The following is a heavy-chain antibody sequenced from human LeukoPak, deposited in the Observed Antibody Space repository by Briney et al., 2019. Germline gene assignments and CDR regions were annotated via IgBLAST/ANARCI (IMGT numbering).Heavy chain of an antibody. CDR2: ISGSGRDT. V-gene: IGHV3-23*01. D-gene: IGHD1-26*01. CDR3: AKDQVGVHYN. Sequence: GGSLRLSCAASGFTFNSYTINWVRQAPGKGLEWVSAISGSGRDTYYADSMKGRFTISRDNSQNTLYLQMNSPRAEDTAVYYCAKDQVGVHYNWGQGTLVTVSS. CDR1: GFTFNSYT. J-gene: IGHJ4*02.